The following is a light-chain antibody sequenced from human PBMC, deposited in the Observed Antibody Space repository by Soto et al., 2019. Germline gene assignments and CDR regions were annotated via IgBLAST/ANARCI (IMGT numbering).Light chain of an antibody. CDR2: AAS. CDR3: QQTYGTLWT. CDR1: QSVITY. Sequence: DIEMTQSPSPLSASVGDRVTITCRASQSVITYLNCFQQKPGEAPKLLIYAASSLQSGVPSRFRGSGSGTDFTLTITSLQHEDFATYYCQQTYGTLWTFGQGTKVEV. J-gene: IGKJ1*01. V-gene: IGKV1-39*01.